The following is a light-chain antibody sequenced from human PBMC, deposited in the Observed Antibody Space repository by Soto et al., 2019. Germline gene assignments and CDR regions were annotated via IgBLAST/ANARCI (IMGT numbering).Light chain of an antibody. CDR2: VGTGGIVG. Sequence: QPVLTQPPSASASLGASVTLTCTLSSGYSNYKVDWYQQRPGKGPRFVMRVGTGGIVGSKGDGIPDSFSVLGSGLNRYLTIKNIQEEDESDYHCGADHGRGSKGVFGGGTKLTVL. V-gene: IGLV9-49*01. CDR3: GADHGRGSKGV. CDR1: SGYSNYK. J-gene: IGLJ3*02.